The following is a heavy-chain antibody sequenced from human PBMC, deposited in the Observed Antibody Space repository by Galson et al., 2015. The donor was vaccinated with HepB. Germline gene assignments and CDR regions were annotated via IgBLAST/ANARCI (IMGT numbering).Heavy chain of an antibody. Sequence: SLRLSCAASGFTFSSYWMHWVRQAPGKGLVWVSRINSDGSSTSYADSVKGRSTISRDNAKNTLYLQMNSLRAEDTAVYYCARGVAFVYYYGMDVWGQGTTVTVSS. D-gene: IGHD3-16*01. J-gene: IGHJ6*02. CDR2: INSDGSST. V-gene: IGHV3-74*01. CDR1: GFTFSSYW. CDR3: ARGVAFVYYYGMDV.